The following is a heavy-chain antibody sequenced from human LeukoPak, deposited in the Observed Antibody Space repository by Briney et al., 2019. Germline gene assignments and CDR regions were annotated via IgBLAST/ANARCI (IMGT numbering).Heavy chain of an antibody. CDR3: ARVRGEDLWSGHLFYLDY. Sequence: PSETLSLTCAVYGASFNDYFWSWIRQPPGKGLEWIGEINHSGGTTYNPSLKSRVTTSGDTSKNHFSLKLSSVTAADTAVYYCARVRGEDLWSGHLFYLDYWGQGTLVTVSS. D-gene: IGHD3-3*01. CDR1: GASFNDYF. J-gene: IGHJ4*02. V-gene: IGHV4-34*01. CDR2: INHSGGT.